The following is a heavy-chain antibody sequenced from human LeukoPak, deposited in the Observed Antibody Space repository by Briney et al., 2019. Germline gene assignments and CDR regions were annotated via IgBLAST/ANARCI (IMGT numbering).Heavy chain of an antibody. D-gene: IGHD3-16*02. V-gene: IGHV4-4*07. CDR2: FYTRGST. Sequence: ESSETLSLTCTVSGGSISSYYWTWIRQPAGKGLEWIGRFYTRGSTNYNPSLKSRVTMSLDTSKNQFSLKLSSVTAADTAVYYCARDGYVWGSYRLAYFDYWGQGALVTVSS. J-gene: IGHJ4*02. CDR1: GGSISSYY. CDR3: ARDGYVWGSYRLAYFDY.